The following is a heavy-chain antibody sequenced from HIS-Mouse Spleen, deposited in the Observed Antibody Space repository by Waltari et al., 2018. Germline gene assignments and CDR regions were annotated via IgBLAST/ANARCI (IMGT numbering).Heavy chain of an antibody. CDR2: IYYSGRT. D-gene: IGHD6-13*01. CDR3: AREIPYSSSWYDWYFDL. V-gene: IGHV4-39*07. J-gene: IGHJ2*01. Sequence: QLQLQESGPGLVKPSETLSLTCTVSGGSISSSSYYWGWIRQPPGKGLEWIGRIYYSGRTYYNPSLKSRVTMSVETSKNQFSLKLSSVTAADTAVYYCAREIPYSSSWYDWYFDLWGRGTLVTVSS. CDR1: GGSISSSSYY.